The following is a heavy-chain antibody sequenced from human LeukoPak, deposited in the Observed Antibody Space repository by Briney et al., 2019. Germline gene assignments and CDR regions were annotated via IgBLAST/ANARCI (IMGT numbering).Heavy chain of an antibody. CDR3: ARVSIGYCSGGSCDKILDY. D-gene: IGHD2-15*01. J-gene: IGHJ4*02. CDR2: IYSGGST. Sequence: GGSLRLSCAASGFTVSSNYVSWVRQAPGKGLEWVSVIYSGGSTYYADSVKGRFTISRHNSKNTLYLQMNSLRAEDTAVYYCARVSIGYCSGGSCDKILDYWGQGTLVTVSS. CDR1: GFTVSSNY. V-gene: IGHV3-53*04.